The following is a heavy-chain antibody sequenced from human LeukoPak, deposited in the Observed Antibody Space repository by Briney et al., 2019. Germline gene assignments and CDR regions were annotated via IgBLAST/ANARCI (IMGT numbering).Heavy chain of an antibody. CDR3: ARNYGSAYSHYMDV. Sequence: PGGSLRLSCAASGFPFSDYGMYWVRQAPGKGLEWLAVISHDGNNKYYADSVKGRFTISRDNAKNSLYLQMNSLRAEDTAVYYCARNYGSAYSHYMDVWGKGTTVTVSS. CDR1: GFPFSDYG. CDR2: ISHDGNNK. V-gene: IGHV3-30*03. D-gene: IGHD3-10*01. J-gene: IGHJ6*03.